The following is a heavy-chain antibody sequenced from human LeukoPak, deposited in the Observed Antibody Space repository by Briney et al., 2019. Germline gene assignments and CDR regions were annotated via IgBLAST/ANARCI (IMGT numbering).Heavy chain of an antibody. J-gene: IGHJ4*02. CDR3: ARDRPNWGIDY. V-gene: IGHV3-33*01. CDR2: IWYDGSNK. CDR1: GFTFSTYG. D-gene: IGHD7-27*01. Sequence: PGRSLRLSCAASGFTFSTYGMHWVRQAPGKGLEWLTDIWYDGSNKYYTDSVKGRFTISRDNARDSLYLQMSSLRAEDTAVYYCARDRPNWGIDYWGQGTLVTVSS.